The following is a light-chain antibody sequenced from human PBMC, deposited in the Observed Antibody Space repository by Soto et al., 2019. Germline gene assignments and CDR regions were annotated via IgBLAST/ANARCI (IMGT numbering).Light chain of an antibody. V-gene: IGKV1-8*01. CDR2: AAS. J-gene: IGKJ4*01. CDR3: QQANNFPVT. Sequence: AIRMTQSPSSLSASTGDTVTITCRASQDIGSVLAWYQQKPGTAPKLLIYAASTLQSGVPSRFSGSGSGPDFTLTISSLQPEDFATYYCQQANNFPVTFGGGTKVDIK. CDR1: QDIGSV.